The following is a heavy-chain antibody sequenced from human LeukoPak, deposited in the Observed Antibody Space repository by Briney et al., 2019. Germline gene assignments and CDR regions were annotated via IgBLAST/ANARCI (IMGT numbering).Heavy chain of an antibody. V-gene: IGHV3-53*01. CDR1: GFTVSSNY. Sequence: GGSLRLSCAASGFTVSSNYMSWVRQAPGKGLEWVSVIYSGGSTYYADSVKGRFTISRDNSKNTLYLQMSSLRAEDTAVYYCAREDYYDSSGYYYEEWGQGPLVTVSS. D-gene: IGHD3-22*01. J-gene: IGHJ4*02. CDR3: AREDYYDSSGYYYEE. CDR2: IYSGGST.